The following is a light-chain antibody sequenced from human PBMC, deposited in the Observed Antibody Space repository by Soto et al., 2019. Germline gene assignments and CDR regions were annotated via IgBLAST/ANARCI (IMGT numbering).Light chain of an antibody. Sequence: QSALTQPPSASGSPGQSVTISCTGTSSDAGGYNYVSWYQQHPGKATKLMIYEVSTRPSGVPDRFSGSKSGNTTSLTVSGLQAEEEADYDRSLYVGSNIHCVFGGGVNLTVL. CDR3: SLYVGSNIHCV. CDR2: EVS. CDR1: SSDAGGYNY. V-gene: IGLV2-8*01. J-gene: IGLJ3*02.